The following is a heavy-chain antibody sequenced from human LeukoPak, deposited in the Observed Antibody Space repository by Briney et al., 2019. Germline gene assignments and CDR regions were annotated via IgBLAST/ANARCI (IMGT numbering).Heavy chain of an antibody. CDR2: ISWNSGSI. Sequence: PGGSLRLSCAASGFTFDDYAMHWVRQAPGKGLEWVSGISWNSGSIDYADSVKGRFTISRDNARNSLYLQMNSLRAEDTALYYCAKDYCSSSSCYYNYWGQGTLVTVSS. CDR1: GFTFDDYA. V-gene: IGHV3-9*01. J-gene: IGHJ4*02. D-gene: IGHD2-2*01. CDR3: AKDYCSSSSCYYNY.